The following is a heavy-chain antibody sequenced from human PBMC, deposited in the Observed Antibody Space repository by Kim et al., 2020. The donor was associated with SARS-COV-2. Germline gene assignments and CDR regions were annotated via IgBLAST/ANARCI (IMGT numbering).Heavy chain of an antibody. CDR2: IIPIFGTA. CDR3: ARGYVWGSYRYPLTGMDV. V-gene: IGHV1-69*06. CDR1: GGTFSSYA. D-gene: IGHD3-16*02. J-gene: IGHJ6*02. Sequence: SVKVSCKSSGGTFSSYAISWVRQAPGQGLEWMGGIIPIFGTANYAQKFQGRVTITADKSTSTAYMELSSLRSEDTAVYYCARGYVWGSYRYPLTGMDVWGQGTTVTVSS.